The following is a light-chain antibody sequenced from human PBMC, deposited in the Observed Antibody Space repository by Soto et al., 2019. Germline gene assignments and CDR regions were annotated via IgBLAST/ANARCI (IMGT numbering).Light chain of an antibody. J-gene: IGLJ2*01. CDR3: QTWGTGIQGV. V-gene: IGLV4-69*01. Sequence: QPVLTQSPSASASLGASVKLTCTLSSGHSSYAIAWHQQQPEKGPRYLMKLNSDGSHSKGDGIPDRFSGSSSGAERYLTISRLPSEEEADYYCQTWGTGIQGVFGGGTKLTVL. CDR2: LNSDGSH. CDR1: SGHSSYA.